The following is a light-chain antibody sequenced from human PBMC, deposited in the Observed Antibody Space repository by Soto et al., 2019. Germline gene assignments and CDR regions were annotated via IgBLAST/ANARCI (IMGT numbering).Light chain of an antibody. CDR1: QSVGSN. CDR2: AAS. V-gene: IGKV3-15*01. J-gene: IGKJ1*01. Sequence: ETVVTQSPATLSVSPGDRATLSCRASQSVGSNLAWFQQKSGQPPRLLIYAASTRATGVPAKFSGSGSGTEFTLTISSLQSEDFAVYYCQQYNNWPETFGQGTKVEVK. CDR3: QQYNNWPET.